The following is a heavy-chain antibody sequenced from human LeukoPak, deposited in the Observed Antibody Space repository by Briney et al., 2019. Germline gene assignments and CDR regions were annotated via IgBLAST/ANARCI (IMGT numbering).Heavy chain of an antibody. V-gene: IGHV3-33*01. J-gene: IGHJ4*02. CDR2: IWYDGSNK. CDR1: GFTFSSYG. Sequence: GGSLRLSCAASGFTFSSYGMHWVRQAPGKGLEWVAAIWYDGSNKYYADSVKGRFTISRDNSKNTLYLQMNGLRAEDTAVYYCARESGSSSGWYRYYFDYWGQGTLVTVSS. D-gene: IGHD6-19*01. CDR3: ARESGSSSGWYRYYFDY.